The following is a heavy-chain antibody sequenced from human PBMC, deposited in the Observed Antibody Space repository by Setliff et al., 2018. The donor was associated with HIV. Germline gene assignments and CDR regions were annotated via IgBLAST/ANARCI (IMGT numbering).Heavy chain of an antibody. CDR2: ITPILGTP. V-gene: IGHV1-69*06. Sequence: ASVKVSCKASGDTFSSYSVIWVRQAPGQGLEWMGRITPILGTPDYAQNFQDRVTLTADRSTKTVYIELSSLRSEDTTIYFCASRQYRDFWTLTEDAFDIWGQGTSVTVS. CDR3: ASRQYRDFWTLTEDAFDI. J-gene: IGHJ3*02. D-gene: IGHD3-3*01. CDR1: GDTFSSYS.